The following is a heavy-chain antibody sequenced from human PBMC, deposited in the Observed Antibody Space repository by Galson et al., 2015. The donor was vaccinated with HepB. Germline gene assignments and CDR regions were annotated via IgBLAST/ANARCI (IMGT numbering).Heavy chain of an antibody. CDR1: GYTFTSYD. V-gene: IGHV1-8*01. Sequence: SVTVSCKASGYTFTSYDINWVRQATGQGLEWMGWMNPNSGNTGYARKFQGRVTMTRNTSISTAYMELSSLRSEDTAVYYCARGLRLPLLGAVTRYAGMDVWGQGTTVTVSS. J-gene: IGHJ6*02. CDR2: MNPNSGNT. D-gene: IGHD4-17*01. CDR3: ARGLRLPLLGAVTRYAGMDV.